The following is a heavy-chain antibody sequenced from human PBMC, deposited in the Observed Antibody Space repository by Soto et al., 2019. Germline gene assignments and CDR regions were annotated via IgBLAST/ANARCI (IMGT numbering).Heavy chain of an antibody. CDR2: IKSKTDGGTI. D-gene: IGHD5-12*01. CDR3: TTVGRSGYDA. CDR1: GFTFSNVW. Sequence: EVQLVESGGGLVKPGGSLRLSCAASGFTFSNVWMTWVRQAPGKGLEWVGRIKSKTDGGTIDYAAPVKGRFTISRDDSKTRLYLQMNSLKTEDTAVYFCTTVGRSGYDAWGQGTLVTVSS. J-gene: IGHJ5*02. V-gene: IGHV3-15*01.